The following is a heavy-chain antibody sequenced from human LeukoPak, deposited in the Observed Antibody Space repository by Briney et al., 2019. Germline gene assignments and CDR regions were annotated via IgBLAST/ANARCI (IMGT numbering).Heavy chain of an antibody. D-gene: IGHD6-13*01. CDR1: GFTVSSNY. J-gene: IGHJ2*01. CDR2: IYSGGST. Sequence: GGSLRLSCAASGFTVSSNYMSWVRQAPGKGLEWVSVIYSGGSTYYADSVKGRFTISRDNARNSLYLQMKSLRAEDTAAYYCARTPSIVGYTSRELGHWYFDLWGRGTPVTVSS. V-gene: IGHV3-53*01. CDR3: ARTPSIVGYTSRELGHWYFDL.